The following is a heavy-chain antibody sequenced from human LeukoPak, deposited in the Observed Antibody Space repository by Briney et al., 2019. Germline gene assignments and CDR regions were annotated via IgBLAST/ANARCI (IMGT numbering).Heavy chain of an antibody. D-gene: IGHD2-8*01. Sequence: ASVTVSCKASGYTFTSYDINWVRQATGQGLEWMGWMNPNSGNTGYAQKFQGRVTMTRNTSISTAYMELSSLRSEDTAVYYCARYYCTNGVCSFDYWGQGTLVTVFS. CDR2: MNPNSGNT. V-gene: IGHV1-8*01. J-gene: IGHJ4*02. CDR3: ARYYCTNGVCSFDY. CDR1: GYTFTSYD.